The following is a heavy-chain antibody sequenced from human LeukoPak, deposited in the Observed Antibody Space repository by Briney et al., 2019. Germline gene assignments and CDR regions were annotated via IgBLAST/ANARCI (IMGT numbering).Heavy chain of an antibody. D-gene: IGHD3-22*01. V-gene: IGHV3-48*01. CDR2: ISSSSSTI. J-gene: IGHJ4*02. Sequence: PGGSLRLSCAASGFTFSSYSMNWVRQAPGKGLEWVSYISSSSSTIYYADSVKGRFTISRDNAKNSLYLQMNSLRAEDTAVYYCAGNPGYYDSSGYNFDYWGQGTLVTVSS. CDR3: AGNPGYYDSSGYNFDY. CDR1: GFTFSSYS.